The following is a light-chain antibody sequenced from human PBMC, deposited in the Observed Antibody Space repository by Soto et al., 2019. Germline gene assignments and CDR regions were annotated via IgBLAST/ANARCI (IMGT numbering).Light chain of an antibody. J-gene: IGLJ3*02. CDR2: GNT. Sequence: QSVLTQPPSVSGAPGQGVYIPCTGSSSNIGAGYDVHWYQQLPGASPKLLIFGNTNRPSGVPDRFSGSKSGTSASLAIAGLQAEDEGDYYCQSYDSSLSGSWVFGGGTKLTVL. CDR1: SSNIGAGYD. V-gene: IGLV1-40*01. CDR3: QSYDSSLSGSWV.